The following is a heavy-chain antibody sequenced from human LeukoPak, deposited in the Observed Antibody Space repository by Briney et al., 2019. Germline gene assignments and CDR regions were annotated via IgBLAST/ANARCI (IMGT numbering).Heavy chain of an antibody. CDR1: GGSFSGYY. J-gene: IGHJ6*03. CDR2: INHSGST. V-gene: IGHV4-34*01. Sequence: SETLSLTCAVYGGSFSGYYWSWIRQPPGKGLEWIGEINHSGSTNYNPSLKSRVTISVDTSKNQFSLKLSSVTAADTAVYYCARGGKRITIFGVVRVPRYMDVWGKGTTVTVSS. D-gene: IGHD3-3*01. CDR3: ARGGKRITIFGVVRVPRYMDV.